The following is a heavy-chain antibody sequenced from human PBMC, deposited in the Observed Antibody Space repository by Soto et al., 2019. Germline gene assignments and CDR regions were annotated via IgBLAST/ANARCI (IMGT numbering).Heavy chain of an antibody. Sequence: ASVKVSCKASGDTITGNYMQWVRQAPGQGLEWMGWINPNSGGTNYAQKFQGWVTMTRDTSISTAYMELSRLRSDDTAVYYCAREDYGDSSYFDYWGQGTLVTVS. V-gene: IGHV1-2*04. D-gene: IGHD4-17*01. CDR1: GDTITGNY. CDR3: AREDYGDSSYFDY. J-gene: IGHJ4*02. CDR2: INPNSGGT.